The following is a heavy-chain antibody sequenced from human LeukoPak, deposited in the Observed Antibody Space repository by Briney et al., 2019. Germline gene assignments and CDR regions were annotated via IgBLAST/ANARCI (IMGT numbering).Heavy chain of an antibody. J-gene: IGHJ4*02. CDR3: ERDTIHLNGDYVNFDY. CDR2: ISAYNGNT. V-gene: IGHV1-18*01. D-gene: IGHD4-17*01. Sequence: GASVTVSCMASGYTFTSYGISWVRQAPGQGREWMGWISAYNGNTNYAQKLQGRVTMTTDTSTSTAYMELRSLRSDDTAVYYCERDTIHLNGDYVNFDYWGQGTLVTVSS. CDR1: GYTFTSYG.